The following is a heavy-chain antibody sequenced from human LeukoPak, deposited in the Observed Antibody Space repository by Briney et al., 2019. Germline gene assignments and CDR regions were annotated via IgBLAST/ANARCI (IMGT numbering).Heavy chain of an antibody. CDR3: ARFNLAAGWFDP. Sequence: SETLSLTCTVSGGSISSYYWSWIRQPPGKGLEWIGYIYYSGSTNYNPSLKSRVTISVDTSKNQFSLKLGSVTAADTAVYYCARFNLAAGWFDPWGQGTLVTVSS. J-gene: IGHJ5*02. CDR2: IYYSGST. V-gene: IGHV4-59*08. CDR1: GGSISSYY. D-gene: IGHD6-13*01.